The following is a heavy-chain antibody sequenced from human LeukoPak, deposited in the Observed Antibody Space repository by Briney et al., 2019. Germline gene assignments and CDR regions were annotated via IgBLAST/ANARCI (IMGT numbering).Heavy chain of an antibody. CDR1: GGTFSSYA. J-gene: IGHJ6*02. D-gene: IGHD2-2*01. CDR2: IIPIFGTA. Sequence: SVKVSCKASGGTFSSYAISWVRQAPGQGLEWMGGIIPIFGTANYAQKFQGRVTITADESTSTAYMELSSLRSEDTAVYYCARDPAIYYYYYGMDVWGQGTTVTVSS. V-gene: IGHV1-69*01. CDR3: ARDPAIYYYYYGMDV.